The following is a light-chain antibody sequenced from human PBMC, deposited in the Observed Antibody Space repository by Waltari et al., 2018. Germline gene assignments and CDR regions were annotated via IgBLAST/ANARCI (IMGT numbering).Light chain of an antibody. V-gene: IGKV3D-20*01. CDR1: QSVRSLTTSY. CDR3: QQYLTSPAT. CDR2: DAA. J-gene: IGKJ5*01. Sequence: EIVLTQSPATLSLSPGERATLSCWASQSVRSLTTSYLAWYQQTPGLAPRLLIYDAATRASNGIPTRFSGSGAGTDFTLNSSRLEPEDFAVYYCQQYLTSPATFGQGTRLEIK.